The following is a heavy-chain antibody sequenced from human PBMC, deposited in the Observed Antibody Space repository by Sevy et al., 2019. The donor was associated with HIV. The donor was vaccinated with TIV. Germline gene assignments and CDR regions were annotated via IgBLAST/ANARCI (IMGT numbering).Heavy chain of an antibody. CDR2: ISGSGGSGDKT. D-gene: IGHD3-22*01. CDR1: GFTFSSYA. J-gene: IGHJ4*02. V-gene: IGHV3-23*01. Sequence: LRLSCAASGFTFSSYARNWVRQAPGMGLEWVSGISGSGGSGDKTNYADSVKGRFTISRDDSKNSLYLQLNSLRAEDTAIYYCARKYDSSGYFDYWGQGTLVTVSS. CDR3: ARKYDSSGYFDY.